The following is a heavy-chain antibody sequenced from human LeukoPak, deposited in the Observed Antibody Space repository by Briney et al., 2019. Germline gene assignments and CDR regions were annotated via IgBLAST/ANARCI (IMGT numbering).Heavy chain of an antibody. D-gene: IGHD6-13*01. V-gene: IGHV1-8*01. CDR3: AAAPKYSSSWYVPRFTDY. CDR1: GYTFTSYD. Sequence: ASVKVSCKASGYTFTSYDINWVRQATGQGLEWMGWMNPNSGNTGYAQKFQGRVTMTRNTSISTAYMELSSLRSEDTAVYYCAAAPKYSSSWYVPRFTDYWGQGTLVTVSS. J-gene: IGHJ4*02. CDR2: MNPNSGNT.